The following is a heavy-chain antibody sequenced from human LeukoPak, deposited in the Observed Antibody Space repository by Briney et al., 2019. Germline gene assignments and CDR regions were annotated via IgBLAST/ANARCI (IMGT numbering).Heavy chain of an antibody. V-gene: IGHV1-69*13. D-gene: IGHD1-20*01. CDR3: ARAYNWNGRFDY. CDR2: IIPIFGTA. CDR1: GGTFSSYA. Sequence: ASVKVSCKASGGTFSSYAISWVRQAPGQGLEWMGGIIPIFGTANYAQKFQGRVTITADESTSTAYMELSSLRSEDTAVYYCARAYNWNGRFDYWGQGTLVTVSS. J-gene: IGHJ4*02.